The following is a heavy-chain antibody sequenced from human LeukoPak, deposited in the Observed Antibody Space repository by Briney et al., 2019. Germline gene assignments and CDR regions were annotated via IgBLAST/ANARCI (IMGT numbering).Heavy chain of an antibody. V-gene: IGHV3-48*01. J-gene: IGHJ4*02. CDR3: ASRVGALDY. CDR2: ISSSSSAI. Sequence: LSGGSLRLSCVASGFTFSDYSMNRVRQAPGKGLEWVSHISSSSSAISYADSAKGRFTISRDNAKNSLFLQMDSLRADDTAVYYCASRVGALDYWGQGTLVTVSS. D-gene: IGHD1-26*01. CDR1: GFTFSDYS.